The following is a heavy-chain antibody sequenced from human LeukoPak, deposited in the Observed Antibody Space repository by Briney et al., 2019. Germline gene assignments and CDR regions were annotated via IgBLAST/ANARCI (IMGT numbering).Heavy chain of an antibody. Sequence: WASVTVSCTVSVYSLTELSMRWVRQAPGKGLEWMGCFDPEDGETIYAQKFQGRVTMTEDTSTDTAYMELGSLRSEDTAVYYCATDKTRYYDSSGSFDYWGQGTLVTVSS. D-gene: IGHD3-22*01. CDR3: ATDKTRYYDSSGSFDY. CDR1: VYSLTELS. V-gene: IGHV1-24*01. J-gene: IGHJ4*02. CDR2: FDPEDGET.